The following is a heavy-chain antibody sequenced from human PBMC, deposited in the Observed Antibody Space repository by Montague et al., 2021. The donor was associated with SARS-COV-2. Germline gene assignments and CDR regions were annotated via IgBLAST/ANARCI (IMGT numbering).Heavy chain of an antibody. CDR2: IYHSGST. J-gene: IGHJ4*02. Sequence: SETLSLTCAVSGGSISSSNWWSWVRQPPGKGLEWIGEIYHSGSTNYNPXXKCRVTISVDKSKNQFSLKLSSVTAADTAVYYCASRGAGWFGSNPERFDYWGQGTLVTVSS. CDR3: ASRGAGWFGSNPERFDY. V-gene: IGHV4-4*02. D-gene: IGHD3-10*01. CDR1: GGSISSSNW.